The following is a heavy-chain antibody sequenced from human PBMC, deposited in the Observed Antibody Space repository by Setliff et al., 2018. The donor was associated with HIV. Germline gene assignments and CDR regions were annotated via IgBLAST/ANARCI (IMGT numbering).Heavy chain of an antibody. V-gene: IGHV1-18*01. CDR1: GYSFSNYA. Sequence: ASVKVSCKASGYSFSNYAIHWVRQAPGQGLEWMGWINPNSGGTNYAQKLQGRVTMTTDTSTNTAYMELRSLRSDDTAVYYCARGYGAFDIWGQGTMVTVSS. CDR3: ARGYGAFDI. D-gene: IGHD4-17*01. J-gene: IGHJ3*02. CDR2: INPNSGGT.